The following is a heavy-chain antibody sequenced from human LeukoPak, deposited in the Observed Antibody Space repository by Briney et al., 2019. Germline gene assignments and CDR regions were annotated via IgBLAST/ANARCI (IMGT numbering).Heavy chain of an antibody. CDR3: ARRIAAAAAPYYLDY. V-gene: IGHV3-74*01. CDR1: GFTFSSYW. J-gene: IGHJ4*02. CDR2: INSDGSST. Sequence: PGGSLRLSCAASGFTFSSYWMRWVRQAPGKGLLWVSRINSDGSSTSYADSVKGRFTISRDNAKNTLYLQMNSLRAEDTAVYYCARRIAAAAAPYYLDYWGQGTLVTVSS. D-gene: IGHD6-13*01.